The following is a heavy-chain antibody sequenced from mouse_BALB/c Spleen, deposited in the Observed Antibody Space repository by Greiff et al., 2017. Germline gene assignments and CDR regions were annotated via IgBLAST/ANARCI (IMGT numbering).Heavy chain of an antibody. CDR3: ARNYYGNYYWFAY. D-gene: IGHD2-1*01. V-gene: IGHV5-4*02. CDR2: ISDGGSYT. CDR1: GFTFSDYY. J-gene: IGHJ3*01. Sequence: EVQGVESGGGLVKPGGSLKLSCAASGFTFSDYYMYWVRQTPEKRLEWVATISDGGSYTYYPDSVKGRFTISRDNAKNNLYLQMSSLKSEDTAMYYCARNYYGNYYWFAYWGQGTLVTVSA.